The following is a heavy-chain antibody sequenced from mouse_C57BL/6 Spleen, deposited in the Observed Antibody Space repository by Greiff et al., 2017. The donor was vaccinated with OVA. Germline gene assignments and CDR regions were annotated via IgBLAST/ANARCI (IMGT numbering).Heavy chain of an antibody. CDR1: GYTFTSYW. J-gene: IGHJ2*01. V-gene: IGHV1-55*01. CDR3: ARSPPYYGSSYGD. D-gene: IGHD1-1*01. Sequence: QVQLKQPGAELVKPGASVKMSCKASGYTFTSYWITWVKQRPGQGLEWIGDIYPGSGSTNYNEKFKSKATLTVDTSSSTAYMQLSSLTSEDSAVYDCARSPPYYGSSYGDWGKGTTLTVAS. CDR2: IYPGSGST.